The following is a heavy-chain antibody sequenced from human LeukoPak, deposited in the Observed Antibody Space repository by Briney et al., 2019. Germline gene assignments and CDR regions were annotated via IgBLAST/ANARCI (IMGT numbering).Heavy chain of an antibody. CDR2: IKYDGYEE. CDR1: GFTFSTYW. J-gene: IGHJ4*02. CDR3: KSGGAAPGSFDY. Sequence: GGSLRLSCAASGFTFSTYWMSWVRQAPGKGLEWVANIKYDGYEEYYVDSVKGRFTISRDNAKKSLYLQLNSLRVEDTAVYYCKSGGAAPGSFDYWGQGTLVTVSP. V-gene: IGHV3-7*01. D-gene: IGHD1-1*01.